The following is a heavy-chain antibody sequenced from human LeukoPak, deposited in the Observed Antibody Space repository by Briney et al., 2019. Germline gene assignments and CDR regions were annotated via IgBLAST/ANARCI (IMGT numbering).Heavy chain of an antibody. CDR1: GGSFSGYY. CDR2: INHSGST. CDR3: AREATPTYYDILTGYYNVYGMDV. Sequence: SETLSLTCAVYGGSFSGYYWSWIRQPPGKGLEWIGEINHSGSTNYNPSLKSRVTISVDTSKNQFSLKLSSVTAADTAVYYCAREATPTYYDILTGYYNVYGMDVWGQGTTVTVSS. J-gene: IGHJ6*02. V-gene: IGHV4-34*01. D-gene: IGHD3-9*01.